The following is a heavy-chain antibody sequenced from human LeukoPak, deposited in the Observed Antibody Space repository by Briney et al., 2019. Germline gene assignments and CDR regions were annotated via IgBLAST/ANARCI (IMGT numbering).Heavy chain of an antibody. CDR2: IKQDGSEK. D-gene: IGHD6-13*01. Sequence: VGSLRLSCAASGFTFSSYWMSWGRQAPGKGLEWVANIKQDGSEKYYVESVKGRFTISRDNAKNSLYLQMNSLRAEDTAVYYCARDRSSSWGDYYYGMDVWGKGTTVTVSS. V-gene: IGHV3-7*05. CDR1: GFTFSSYW. CDR3: ARDRSSSWGDYYYGMDV. J-gene: IGHJ6*04.